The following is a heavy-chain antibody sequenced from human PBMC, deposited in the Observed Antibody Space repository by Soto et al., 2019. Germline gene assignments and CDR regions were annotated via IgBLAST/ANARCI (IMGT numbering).Heavy chain of an antibody. D-gene: IGHD3-10*01. CDR3: SRVKLWFGELLPSLSYGMDV. CDR1: GGSISSGDYY. CDR2: IYYSGST. J-gene: IGHJ6*02. Sequence: SVTLRPTCPISGGSISSGDYYWSWIRQPPGKGQDWIGYIYYSGSTYYNPSLKSRVTISVDTSKNQFSLKLSSVTAADTAVYYCSRVKLWFGELLPSLSYGMDVWGQGTTVTVSS. V-gene: IGHV4-30-4*01.